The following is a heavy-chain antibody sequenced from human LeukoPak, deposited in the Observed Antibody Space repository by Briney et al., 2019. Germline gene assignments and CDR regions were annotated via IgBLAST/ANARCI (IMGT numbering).Heavy chain of an antibody. CDR2: IYHSGST. J-gene: IGHJ6*03. CDR3: ARGAQQLWLPYYYYYYMDV. Sequence: PSGTLCLTCAVSGGSISSSNWWSWVRQPPGKGLEWIGEIYHSGSTNYNPSLKSRVTISIDKSKNQFSLKLSSVTAADTAVYYCARGAQQLWLPYYYYYYMDVWGKGTTVTVSS. CDR1: GGSISSSNW. D-gene: IGHD5-18*01. V-gene: IGHV4-4*02.